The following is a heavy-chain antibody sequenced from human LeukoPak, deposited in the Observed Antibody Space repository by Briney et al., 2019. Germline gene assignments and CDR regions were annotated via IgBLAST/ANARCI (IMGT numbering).Heavy chain of an antibody. CDR3: ARSRASSGLLGY. CDR1: GFTFSNYA. D-gene: IGHD6-19*01. Sequence: GGSLRLSCAASGFTFSNYAMHWVRQAPGKGLEWVAVIWYDGSNKYYADSVKGRFTISRDNSKNTLYLQMNSLRAEDTAVYYCARSRASSGLLGYWGQGTLVTVSS. CDR2: IWYDGSNK. V-gene: IGHV3-33*01. J-gene: IGHJ4*02.